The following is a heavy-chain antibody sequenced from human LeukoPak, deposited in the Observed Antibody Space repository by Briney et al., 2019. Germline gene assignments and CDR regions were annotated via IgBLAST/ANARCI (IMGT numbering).Heavy chain of an antibody. V-gene: IGHV4-39*07. D-gene: IGHD3-22*01. J-gene: IGHJ6*03. Sequence: SETLSLTCTVSGGSISSSSYYWVWIRQPPGKGLEWIGSIYYSGSTYYNPSLKSRVTISVDTSKNQFSLKVSSVTAADTAVYYCASVDRYYDSSGYYPRGHYYYYMDVWGKGTTVTVSS. CDR1: GGSISSSSYY. CDR3: ASVDRYYDSSGYYPRGHYYYYMDV. CDR2: IYYSGST.